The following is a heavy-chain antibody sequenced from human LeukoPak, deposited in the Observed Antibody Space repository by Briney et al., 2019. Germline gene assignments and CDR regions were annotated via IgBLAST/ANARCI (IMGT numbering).Heavy chain of an antibody. CDR1: GYTFTGYY. CDR3: ARGDYDFWSGYHNWFDP. CDR2: INPNSGGT. D-gene: IGHD3-3*01. V-gene: IGHV1-2*06. Sequence: ASVKVSCKTFGYTFTGYYIHWVRQALGQGLEWMGRINPNSGGTNYAQKFQGRVTMTRDTSISTAYMELSRLRSDDTAVYYCARGDYDFWSGYHNWFDPWGQGTLVTVSS. J-gene: IGHJ5*02.